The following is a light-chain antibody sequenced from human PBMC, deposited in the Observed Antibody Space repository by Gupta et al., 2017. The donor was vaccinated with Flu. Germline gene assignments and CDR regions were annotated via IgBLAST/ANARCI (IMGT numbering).Light chain of an antibody. CDR2: WAS. CDR3: QHDDSRPRT. CDR1: QSVLYTSNNRNY. Sequence: SLGERATINCKSSQSVLYTSNNRNYLAWYQQKPGQPPKLLIYWASSRESGVPDRFSGSGSGTDFTLTISSLQAEDVAVYYCQHDDSRPRTFGQGTKVEIK. J-gene: IGKJ1*01. V-gene: IGKV4-1*01.